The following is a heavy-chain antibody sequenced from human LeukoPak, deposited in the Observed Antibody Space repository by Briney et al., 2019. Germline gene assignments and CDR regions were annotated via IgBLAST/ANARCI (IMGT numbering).Heavy chain of an antibody. J-gene: IGHJ4*02. CDR2: IYYSGST. CDR3: TRLHSHLGIHIDY. Sequence: SETLSLTCTVSGGSISSSSYYWGWIHQPPGKGLEWIGSIYYSGSTDYNPSLKSRVTISVDTSKNQFSLKLSSVTAADTAVYYCTRLHSHLGIHIDYWGQGTLVTVSS. D-gene: IGHD5-18*01. CDR1: GGSISSSSYY. V-gene: IGHV4-39*01.